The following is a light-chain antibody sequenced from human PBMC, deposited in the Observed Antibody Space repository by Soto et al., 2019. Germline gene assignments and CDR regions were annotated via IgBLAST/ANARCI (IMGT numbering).Light chain of an antibody. CDR2: WAS. Sequence: DIVMTQSPYSLAVSLGERATINCKSSQSVLYSSNNKNYLAWYQQKPGQPPKLLIYWASTRESGVPDRFSGSGSGTDFTLTISSLQAEDVAVYYCQQYYSTPGWTFGQGTKVDIK. V-gene: IGKV4-1*01. J-gene: IGKJ1*01. CDR3: QQYYSTPGWT. CDR1: QSVLYSSNNKNY.